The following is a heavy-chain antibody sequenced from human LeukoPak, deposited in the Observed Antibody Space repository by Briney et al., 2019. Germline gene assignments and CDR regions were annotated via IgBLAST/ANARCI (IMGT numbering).Heavy chain of an antibody. CDR1: GFTFSSYE. J-gene: IGHJ6*03. CDR2: ISSSGSTI. CDR3: ARDISALQNPYYYYMDV. V-gene: IGHV3-48*03. Sequence: PGGSLRLSCAASGFTFSSYEMNWVRQAPGKGLEWVSYISSSGSTIYYADSVKGRFTISRDNSKNTLYLQMNSLRAEDTAVYYCARDISALQNPYYYYMDVWGKGTTVTVSS. D-gene: IGHD1-1*01.